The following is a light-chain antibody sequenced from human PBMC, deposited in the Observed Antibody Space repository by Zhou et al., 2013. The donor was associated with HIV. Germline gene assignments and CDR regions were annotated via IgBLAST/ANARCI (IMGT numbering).Light chain of an antibody. CDR3: QQHGSSPWT. V-gene: IGKV3-20*01. CDR2: GAS. CDR1: QSVNNNY. Sequence: EIVLTQSPGTLSLSPGERATLSCRASQSVNNNYLAWYQQKPGQAPRLLIYGASSRATGITDRLSGSGSGTDFTLTISRLEPEDFAMYYCQQHGSSPWTFGQGTKVKSN. J-gene: IGKJ1*01.